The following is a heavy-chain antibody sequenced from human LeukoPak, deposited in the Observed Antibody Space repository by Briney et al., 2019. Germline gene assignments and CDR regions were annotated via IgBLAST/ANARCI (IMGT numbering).Heavy chain of an antibody. J-gene: IGHJ4*02. CDR1: GGSISSSSYY. D-gene: IGHD2-2*01. Sequence: SETLSLTCTVSGGSISSSSYYWGWIRQPPGKGLEWIGSIYYSGSTYYNPSLKSRVTISVDTSKNQFSLKLSSVTAADTAVYYCARFDCSSTSCYPDYWGQGTLVTVSS. CDR3: ARFDCSSTSCYPDY. CDR2: IYYSGST. V-gene: IGHV4-39*01.